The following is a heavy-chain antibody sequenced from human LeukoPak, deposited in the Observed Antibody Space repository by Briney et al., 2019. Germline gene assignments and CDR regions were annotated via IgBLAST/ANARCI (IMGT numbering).Heavy chain of an antibody. CDR2: INHSGST. V-gene: IGHV4-34*01. J-gene: IGHJ5*02. D-gene: IGHD3-10*01. Sequence: KPSETLSLTCAVYGGSFSGYYWSWIRQPPGKGLEWIGEINHSGSTNYNPSLKSRVTISVDTSKNQFSLKLSSVTAADTAVYYCAREKRITMVRGVINWCVPSGQGTLVTVS. CDR3: AREKRITMVRGVINWCVP. CDR1: GGSFSGYY.